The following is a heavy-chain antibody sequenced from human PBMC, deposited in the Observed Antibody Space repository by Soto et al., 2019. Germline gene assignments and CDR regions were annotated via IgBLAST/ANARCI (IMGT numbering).Heavy chain of an antibody. CDR1: GGTFSSYA. CDR3: ARTGYCSGGSCNTNWFDP. V-gene: IGHV1-69*13. CDR2: IIPIFGTA. Sequence: ASVKVSCKASGGTFSSYAISWVRQAPGQGLEWMGGIIPIFGTANYAQKFQGRVTVTADESTSTAYMELSSLRSEDTAVYYCARTGYCSGGSCNTNWFDPWGQGTLVTVSS. D-gene: IGHD2-15*01. J-gene: IGHJ5*02.